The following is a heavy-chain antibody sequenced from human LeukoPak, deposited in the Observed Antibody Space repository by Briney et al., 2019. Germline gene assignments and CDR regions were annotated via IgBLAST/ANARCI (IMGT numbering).Heavy chain of an antibody. Sequence: PGGSLRLSCAASGFTFSSYAMSWVRQAPGKGLEWVSAISGSGGSTYYADSVKGRFTISRDNSKNTLYLQMNSLKTEDTAVYYCTTDLGIRENSRGGQGTLVTVSS. J-gene: IGHJ4*02. D-gene: IGHD5-18*01. CDR2: ISGSGGST. CDR1: GFTFSSYA. V-gene: IGHV3-23*01. CDR3: TTDLGIRENSR.